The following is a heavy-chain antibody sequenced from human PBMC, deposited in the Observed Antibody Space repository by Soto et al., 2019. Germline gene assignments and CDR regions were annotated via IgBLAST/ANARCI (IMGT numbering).Heavy chain of an antibody. J-gene: IGHJ4*02. CDR2: IYHSGST. CDR3: ARGSGRNHYDY. D-gene: IGHD3-10*01. V-gene: IGHV4-30-2*01. CDR1: GGSISSGGYS. Sequence: SETLSLTCAVSGGSISSGGYSWSWIRQPPGKGLEWIGYIYHSGSTYYNPSLKSRVTISVDRSKNQFSLKLSSVTAADTAVYYCARGSGRNHYDYWGQGTLVTVSS.